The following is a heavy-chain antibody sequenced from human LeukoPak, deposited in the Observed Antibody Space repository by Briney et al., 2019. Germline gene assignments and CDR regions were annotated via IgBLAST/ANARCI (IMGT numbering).Heavy chain of an antibody. CDR1: GGTFSSYA. Sequence: ASVKVSCKASGGTFSSYAISWVRQAPGQGLEWMGGIIPIFGTANYAQKFQGRVTITTDESTSTAYMELSSLRSEDTAVYYCARAQIGYCSSTSCQEGGLRAFDIWGQGTMVTVSS. V-gene: IGHV1-69*05. J-gene: IGHJ3*02. CDR3: ARAQIGYCSSTSCQEGGLRAFDI. CDR2: IIPIFGTA. D-gene: IGHD2-2*01.